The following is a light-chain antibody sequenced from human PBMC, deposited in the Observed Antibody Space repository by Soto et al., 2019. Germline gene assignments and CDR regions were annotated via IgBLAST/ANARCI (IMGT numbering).Light chain of an antibody. CDR3: QQYGSPPIT. J-gene: IGKJ5*01. Sequence: EVVLTQPPATLSLSPGERATLSCRASQSVSSTYLAWYQQQPGQAPRLLMSGTSNRATGTPDRFSGSGSGTDFTLTISRLEPEDFAVYYCQQYGSPPITFGQGTRLEI. CDR1: QSVSSTY. CDR2: GTS. V-gene: IGKV3-20*01.